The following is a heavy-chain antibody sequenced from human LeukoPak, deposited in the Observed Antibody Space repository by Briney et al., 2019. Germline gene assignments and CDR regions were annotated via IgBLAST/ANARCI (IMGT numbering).Heavy chain of an antibody. CDR1: GFTFSSYS. CDR2: ISSSSSYI. D-gene: IGHD2-2*01. Sequence: GGSLRLSCAASGFTFSSYSMSWVRQAPGKGLEWVSSISSSSSYIYYADSVKGRFTISRDNAKNSLYLQMNSLRAEDTAVYYCARDGDIVVVPAAIRYYYYGMDVWGKGTTVTVSS. J-gene: IGHJ6*04. V-gene: IGHV3-21*01. CDR3: ARDGDIVVVPAAIRYYYYGMDV.